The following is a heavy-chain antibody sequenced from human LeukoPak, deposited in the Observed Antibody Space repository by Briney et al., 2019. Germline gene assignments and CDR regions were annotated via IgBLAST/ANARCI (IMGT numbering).Heavy chain of an antibody. V-gene: IGHV1-69*04. Sequence: ASVKVSCKASGGTFSSYAISWVRQAPGQGLEWMGRIIPILGIANYAQKFQGRVTITADKSTSTACMELSSLRSEDTAVYYCARANDDQPDAFDIWGQGTMVTVSS. CDR2: IIPILGIA. CDR1: GGTFSSYA. D-gene: IGHD1-1*01. CDR3: ARANDDQPDAFDI. J-gene: IGHJ3*02.